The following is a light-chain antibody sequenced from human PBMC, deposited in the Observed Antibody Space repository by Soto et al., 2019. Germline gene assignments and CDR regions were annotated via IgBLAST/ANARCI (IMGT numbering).Light chain of an antibody. J-gene: IGKJ2*03. V-gene: IGKV3-20*01. Sequence: EIVLTQSPGTLSLSPGERATLSCRASQSVSSSYLAWYQQKPGQAPRLLIYGASSRATGIPDRFSGSGSGTDFTLTITNLQPEDAAIYYCHQHHRVLGYGFAQGTRLEIK. CDR3: HQHHRVLGYG. CDR1: QSVSSSY. CDR2: GAS.